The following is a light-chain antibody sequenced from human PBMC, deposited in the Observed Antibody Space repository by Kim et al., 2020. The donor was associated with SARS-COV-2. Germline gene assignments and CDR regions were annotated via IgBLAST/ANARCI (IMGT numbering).Light chain of an antibody. CDR3: HSWDSSANVV. CDR1: SLRKYY. CDR2: GKN. J-gene: IGLJ2*01. Sequence: SSELTQDPAVSVALGQTVRITCQGDSLRKYYASWYQQKPGQAPVLVIFGKNNRPSGIPDRFSGSSSGNTASLTITGAQAEDEAVYYCHSWDSSANVVFGGGTQLTVL. V-gene: IGLV3-19*01.